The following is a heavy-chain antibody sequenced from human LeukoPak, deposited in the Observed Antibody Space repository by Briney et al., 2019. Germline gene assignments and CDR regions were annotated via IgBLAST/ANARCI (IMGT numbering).Heavy chain of an antibody. CDR1: GFDLSTYE. J-gene: IGHJ5*02. CDR3: ARGDPHADL. Sequence: GGSLRLSCAASGFDLSTYEMNWVRQAPGKGLEWIADITISGHTKNYADSVKGRFTISRDNARTSLYLQMNGLRVEDTGVYYCARGDPHADLWGQGTLVTVSS. V-gene: IGHV3-48*03. CDR2: ITISGHTK.